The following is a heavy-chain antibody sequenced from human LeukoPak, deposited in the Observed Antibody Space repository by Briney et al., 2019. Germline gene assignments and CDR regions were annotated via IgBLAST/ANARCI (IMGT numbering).Heavy chain of an antibody. D-gene: IGHD1-26*01. J-gene: IGHJ4*02. Sequence: ASVKVSCKASGGTFSSYAISWVRQAPGQGLEWMGWINPNSGGTNYAQKFQGRVTMTRDTSISTAYMELSRLRSDDTAVYYCARDQVGAIDYWGQGTLVTVSS. CDR1: GGTFSSYA. V-gene: IGHV1-2*02. CDR2: INPNSGGT. CDR3: ARDQVGAIDY.